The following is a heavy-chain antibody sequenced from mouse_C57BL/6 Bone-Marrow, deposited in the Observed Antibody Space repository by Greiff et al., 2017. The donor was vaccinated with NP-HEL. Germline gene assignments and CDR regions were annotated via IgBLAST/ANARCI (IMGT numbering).Heavy chain of an antibody. V-gene: IGHV5-17*01. CDR1: GFTFSDYG. CDR3: ARNRPWLAY. CDR2: ISSGSSTI. J-gene: IGHJ3*01. Sequence: EVHLVESGGGLVKPGGSLTLSCAASGFTFSDYGMHWVRQAPGKGLEWVAYISSGSSTIYYADIVKGRFTISRDNAKNNLFLQMTSLRSEDTAMYYCARNRPWLAYWGQGTLVTVSA.